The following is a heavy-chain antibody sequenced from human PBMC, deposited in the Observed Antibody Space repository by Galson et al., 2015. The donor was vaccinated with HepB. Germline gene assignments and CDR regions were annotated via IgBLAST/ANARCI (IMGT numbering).Heavy chain of an antibody. V-gene: IGHV1-69*04. CDR3: ARDKYYYDSSGPY. CDR2: IIPILGIA. CDR1: GGTFSSYT. Sequence: SVKVSCKASGGTFSSYTISWVRQAPGQGLEWMGRIIPILGIANYAQKFQGRVTITADKSTSTAYMELSSLRSEDTAVYYCARDKYYYDSSGPYWGQGTLVTVSS. D-gene: IGHD3-22*01. J-gene: IGHJ4*02.